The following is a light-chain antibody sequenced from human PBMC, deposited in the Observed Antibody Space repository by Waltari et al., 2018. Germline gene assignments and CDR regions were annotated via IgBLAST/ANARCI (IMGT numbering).Light chain of an antibody. J-gene: IGKJ4*01. Sequence: DIVMTQSPDSLAVTLGERATINCKSSQSVLYSSNNKNYLAWYQQKPGQPPKLLIYWASPRESGVPDRFSGSGSGTDFTLTISSLQAEDVAVYYCQQYYSTPLTFGGGTNVEIK. CDR3: QQYYSTPLT. V-gene: IGKV4-1*01. CDR1: QSVLYSSNNKNY. CDR2: WAS.